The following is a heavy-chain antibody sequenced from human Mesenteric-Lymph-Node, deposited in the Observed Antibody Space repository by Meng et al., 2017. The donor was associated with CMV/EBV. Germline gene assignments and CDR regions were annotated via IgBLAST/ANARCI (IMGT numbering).Heavy chain of an antibody. Sequence: GESLKISCAASGFTLSTYSMNWVRQAPGKGLEWVSSISTGSRSYIYYADSLKGRFTISRDNAKNSLYLQMNSLRAEDTAIYYCARGPTRDYFGSGYYFDYWGQGTLVTVSS. V-gene: IGHV3-21*01. CDR1: GFTLSTYS. J-gene: IGHJ4*02. D-gene: IGHD3-10*01. CDR2: ISTGSRSYI. CDR3: ARGPTRDYFGSGYYFDY.